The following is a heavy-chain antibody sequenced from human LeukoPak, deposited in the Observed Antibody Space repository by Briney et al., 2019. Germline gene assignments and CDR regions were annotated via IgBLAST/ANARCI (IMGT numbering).Heavy chain of an antibody. CDR3: ARAVYCSGGSCYSNLRNFDY. J-gene: IGHJ4*02. CDR2: ISAYNGNT. Sequence: ASVKVSCKASGYTFTSYGISWVRQAPGQGLEWMGWISAYNGNTNYAQKLQGRVTMTTDTSTSTAYMGLRSLRSDDTAVYYCARAVYCSGGSCYSNLRNFDYWGQGTLVTVSS. D-gene: IGHD2-15*01. V-gene: IGHV1-18*01. CDR1: GYTFTSYG.